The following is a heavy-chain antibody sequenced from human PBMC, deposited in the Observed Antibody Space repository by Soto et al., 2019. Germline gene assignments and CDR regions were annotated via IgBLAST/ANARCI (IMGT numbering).Heavy chain of an antibody. D-gene: IGHD4-17*01. J-gene: IGHJ2*01. CDR1: GYTFTGYY. CDR2: INPNSGGT. CDR3: ARARGSPNYGDYVSWYFDL. Sequence: QVQLVQSGAEVKKPGASVKVSCKASGYTFTGYYLHWVRQAPGQGLEWMGWINPNSGGTNYAQKFQGWVTMTRGTSISTAYMELSRLRSDDTAVYYCARARGSPNYGDYVSWYFDLWGRGTLVTVSS. V-gene: IGHV1-2*04.